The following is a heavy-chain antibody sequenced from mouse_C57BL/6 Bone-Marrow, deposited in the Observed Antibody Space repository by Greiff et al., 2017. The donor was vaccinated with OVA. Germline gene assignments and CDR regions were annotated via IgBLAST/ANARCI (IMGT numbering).Heavy chain of an antibody. Sequence: VQLQQPGAELVKPGASVKMSCKASGYTFTSYWITWVKQRPGQGLEWIGDIYPGSGSTNYNEKFKSKATLTVDTSSSTAYMQLSSLTSEDSAVYYCARSGLTTVVSDYWGQGTTLTVSS. V-gene: IGHV1-55*01. J-gene: IGHJ2*01. CDR3: ARSGLTTVVSDY. CDR1: GYTFTSYW. CDR2: IYPGSGST. D-gene: IGHD1-1*01.